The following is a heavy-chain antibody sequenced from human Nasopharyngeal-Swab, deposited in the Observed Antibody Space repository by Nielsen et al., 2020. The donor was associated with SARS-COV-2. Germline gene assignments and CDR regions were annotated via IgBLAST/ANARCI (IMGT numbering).Heavy chain of an antibody. CDR2: INHSGCST. CDR3: ARDYGGEGDYYYGMDV. D-gene: IGHD4-23*01. V-gene: IGHV1-46*01. Sequence: ASVKVSCKASGYTFPSYYMHWVRQAPGHGLVWMGIINHSGCSTSYAQSFQGRVTMTRDTSTSTVYMKLSSLTSEDTAVYYCARDYGGEGDYYYGMDVWGQGTTVTVSS. CDR1: GYTFPSYY. J-gene: IGHJ6*02.